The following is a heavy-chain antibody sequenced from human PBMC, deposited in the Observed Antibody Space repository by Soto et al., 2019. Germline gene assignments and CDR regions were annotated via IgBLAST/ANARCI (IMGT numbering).Heavy chain of an antibody. V-gene: IGHV4-34*01. CDR3: ARGHSTSGYDS. D-gene: IGHD6-6*01. J-gene: IGHJ4*02. CDR1: GASFSGYY. Sequence: SETLSLTCSVYGASFSGYYCSWIRQSPGKGLEWIGEIHHSGSRHNNPTLKSRLTFSIDESQSQFYMMLTSVTAADTALYFCARGHSTSGYDSWGQVSLGTV. CDR2: IHHSGSR.